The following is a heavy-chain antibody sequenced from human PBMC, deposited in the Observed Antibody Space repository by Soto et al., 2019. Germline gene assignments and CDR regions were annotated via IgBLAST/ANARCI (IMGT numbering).Heavy chain of an antibody. D-gene: IGHD4-17*01. J-gene: IGHJ4*02. CDR3: ARKSTVTTCFDY. Sequence: QVQLQESGPGLVKPSQTLSLTCTVSGGSISSGGYYWSWIRQLPGKVLEWIGYIYYSGSTHYNPSPKSRKPMSVGTSKNQLSLKLSSVTAADTDVYYCARKSTVTTCFDYWGQGNLVTVSS. CDR1: GGSISSGGYY. V-gene: IGHV4-31*03. CDR2: IYYSGST.